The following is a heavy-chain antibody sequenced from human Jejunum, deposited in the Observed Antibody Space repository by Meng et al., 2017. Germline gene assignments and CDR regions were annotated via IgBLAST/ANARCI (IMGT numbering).Heavy chain of an antibody. V-gene: IGHV3-66*02. D-gene: IGHD4-23*01. CDR3: ARDRLVTMAEY. J-gene: IGHJ4*02. Sequence: GGSLRLSCAASGFTGSSEYMSWVRQAPGKGLGWVSVIYAGGGTYYADSVKGRFTISRDNSRNTLYLQMNSLRVEDTAVYYCARDRLVTMAEYWGQGTLVTVSS. CDR2: IYAGGGT. CDR1: GFTGSSEY.